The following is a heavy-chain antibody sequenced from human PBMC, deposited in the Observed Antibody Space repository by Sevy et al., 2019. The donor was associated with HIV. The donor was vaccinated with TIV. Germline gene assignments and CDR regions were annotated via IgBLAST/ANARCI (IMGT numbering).Heavy chain of an antibody. CDR3: ARLTTQPTSDHYGLDV. CDR2: INSDSGVT. J-gene: IGHJ6*01. V-gene: IGHV1-2*02. D-gene: IGHD4-17*01. Sequence: ASVNVSCKASGYIFTDYYIHWVRQAPGQGLEWMAWINSDSGVTNYAQRFQGEVTVTRDPSLSTAYLELTNLKSNDTAIYYCARLTTQPTSDHYGLDVWGQGTTVTVSS. CDR1: GYIFTDYY.